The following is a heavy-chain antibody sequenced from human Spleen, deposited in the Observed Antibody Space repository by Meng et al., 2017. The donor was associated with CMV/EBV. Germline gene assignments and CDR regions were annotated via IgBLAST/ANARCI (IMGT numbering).Heavy chain of an antibody. Sequence: SGYTFTSSDINSVRQATGQGLEWMGWLIPDNGYAGTAQKFQGRVTITRNTSISTAYMELISLSSEDTAVYYCARGRGRGGYNHDLDYWGQGSLVTVSS. CDR1: GYTFTSSD. CDR2: LIPDNGYA. J-gene: IGHJ4*02. CDR3: ARGRGRGGYNHDLDY. V-gene: IGHV1-8*02. D-gene: IGHD5-24*01.